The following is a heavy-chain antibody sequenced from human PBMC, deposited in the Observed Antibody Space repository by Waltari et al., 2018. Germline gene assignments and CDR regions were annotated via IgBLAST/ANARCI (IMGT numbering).Heavy chain of an antibody. D-gene: IGHD2-15*01. CDR1: GYTFTSYA. CDR2: INAGNGNT. Sequence: QVQLVQSGAEVKKPGASVKVSCKASGYTFTSYAMHWGRQAPGQRLEWMGWINAGNGNTKYSQKFQGRVTITRDTSASTAYMELSSLRSEDTAVYYCARDLRVVAATEYFDLWGRGTLVTVSS. CDR3: ARDLRVVAATEYFDL. J-gene: IGHJ2*01. V-gene: IGHV1-3*01.